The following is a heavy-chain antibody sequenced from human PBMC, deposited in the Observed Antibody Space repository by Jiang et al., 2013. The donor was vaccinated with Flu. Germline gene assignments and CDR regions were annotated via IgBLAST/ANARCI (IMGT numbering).Heavy chain of an antibody. V-gene: IGHV1-18*01. Sequence: GAEVKKPGASVKVSCKASGYTFNTYDISWVRQAPGQGLEWMGWISGNNGRTHYAEKLQDRVTMTTDTSTGTAYMELRSLRSDDTAVYYCARDRWAYYDSYGYDSWDQGTLVTVSS. CDR3: ARDRWAYYDSYGYDS. J-gene: IGHJ4*02. D-gene: IGHD3-22*01. CDR1: GYTFNTYD. CDR2: ISGNNGRT.